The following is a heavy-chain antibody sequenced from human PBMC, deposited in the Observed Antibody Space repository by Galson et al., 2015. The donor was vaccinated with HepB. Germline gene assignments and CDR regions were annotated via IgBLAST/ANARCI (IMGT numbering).Heavy chain of an antibody. Sequence: SLRLSCAASGFTFSDYYMSWIRQAPGKGLEWVSYISSSSSYTNYADSVKGRFTISRDNAKNSLYLQMNSLRAEDTAVYYCAREITMMNCYFDYWGQGTLVTVSS. CDR2: ISSSSSYT. CDR3: AREITMMNCYFDY. J-gene: IGHJ4*02. V-gene: IGHV3-11*05. CDR1: GFTFSDYY. D-gene: IGHD3-22*01.